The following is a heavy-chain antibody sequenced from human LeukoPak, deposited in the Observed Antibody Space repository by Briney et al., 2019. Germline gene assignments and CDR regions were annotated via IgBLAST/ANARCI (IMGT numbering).Heavy chain of an antibody. CDR2: ISFDGGHR. CDR1: GFTFTSDA. Sequence: GGSLRLSCAAPGFTFTSDAISWVRQAPGKGLEWVAVISFDGGHRYYADSVKGRFTISRDNSKNTLYLQMNSLRPEDTALYYCARPRTIAAAGIFGAFDYWGQGTLVTVSS. V-gene: IGHV3-30-3*01. D-gene: IGHD6-13*01. J-gene: IGHJ4*02. CDR3: ARPRTIAAAGIFGAFDY.